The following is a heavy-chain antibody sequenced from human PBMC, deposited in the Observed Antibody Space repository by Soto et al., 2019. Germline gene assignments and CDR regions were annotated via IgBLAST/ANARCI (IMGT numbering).Heavy chain of an antibody. J-gene: IGHJ4*02. CDR3: ARENYDSIGWLDH. CDR2: IYYSGST. Sequence: TLSHTCTVSGGSSINGGYYWTWIRKHPGKGLEWIGYIYYSGSTYYNPSLKSRVAISIDTSKNQFSLKLSSVTAADTAVYYCARENYDSIGWLDHWGQGTLVTVSS. V-gene: IGHV4-31*03. CDR1: GGSSINGGYY. D-gene: IGHD3-22*01.